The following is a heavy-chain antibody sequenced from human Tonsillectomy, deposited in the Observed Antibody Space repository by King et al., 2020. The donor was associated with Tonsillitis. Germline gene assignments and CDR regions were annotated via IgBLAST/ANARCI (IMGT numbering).Heavy chain of an antibody. CDR3: GALGRWDNFDY. J-gene: IGHJ4*02. D-gene: IGHD7-27*01. CDR2: INPSVGST. Sequence: QLVQSGAEVRKPGASVKVSCRASGYTFTDYYIHWVRQAPGQGLEWVGMINPSVGSTRYAQIFQDRVTLPRDTSTSFVYMELGSLTSADTAVYFCGALGRWDNFDYWGQGTLVTVSS. CDR1: GYTFTDYY. V-gene: IGHV1-46*01.